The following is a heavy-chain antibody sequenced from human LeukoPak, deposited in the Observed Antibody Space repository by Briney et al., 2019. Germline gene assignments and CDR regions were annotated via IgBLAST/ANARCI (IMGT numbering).Heavy chain of an antibody. CDR2: IKQDGSET. CDR3: ARDAAYDFRNPYRYFQH. J-gene: IGHJ1*01. D-gene: IGHD3-3*01. Sequence: GGSLRLSCVASGFTFSTYGMSWVRQAPGKGLDWVGNIKQDGSETYYADSLKGRFTISRDNAKSALYLQMNSLRAEDTAVYYCARDAAYDFRNPYRYFQHWGQGTLVTVSS. V-gene: IGHV3-7*01. CDR1: GFTFSTYG.